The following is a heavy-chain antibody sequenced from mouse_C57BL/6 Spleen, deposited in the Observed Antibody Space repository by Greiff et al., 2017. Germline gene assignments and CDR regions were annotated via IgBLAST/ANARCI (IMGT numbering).Heavy chain of an antibody. CDR3: ASGDDGYLDY. V-gene: IGHV1-26*01. J-gene: IGHJ2*01. CDR1: GYTFTDYY. D-gene: IGHD2-3*01. Sequence: EVQLQQSGPELVKPGASVKISCKASGYTFTDYYMNWVKQSHGKSLEWIGDINPNNGGTSYNQKFKGKATLTVDKSSSTAYIELRSLTSEDSAVYYCASGDDGYLDYWGQGTTLTVSS. CDR2: INPNNGGT.